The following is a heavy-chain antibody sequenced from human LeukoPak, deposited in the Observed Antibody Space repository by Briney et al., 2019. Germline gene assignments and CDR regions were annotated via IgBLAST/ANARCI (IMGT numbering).Heavy chain of an antibody. D-gene: IGHD2-2*01. J-gene: IGHJ3*02. CDR1: GFTFSSYS. CDR2: ISSSSSYI. V-gene: IGHV3-21*01. CDR3: ARDAEPPGVVVVPAALDAFDI. Sequence: GGSLRLSCAASGFTFSSYSMNWVRQAPWKGLEWVSSISSSSSYIYYADSVKGRFTISRDNAKNSLYLQMNSLRAEDTAVYYCARDAEPPGVVVVPAALDAFDIWGQGTMVTVSS.